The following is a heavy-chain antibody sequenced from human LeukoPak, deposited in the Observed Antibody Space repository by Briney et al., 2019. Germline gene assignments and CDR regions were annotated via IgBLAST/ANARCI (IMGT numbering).Heavy chain of an antibody. CDR2: INPNSGGT. J-gene: IGHJ4*02. CDR1: GGTFSSYA. CDR3: ARVPLYNWIDY. D-gene: IGHD1-20*01. V-gene: IGHV1-2*02. Sequence: ASVKVSCKASGGTFSSYAISWVRQAPGQGLEWMGWINPNSGGTNYAQKFQGRVTMTRDTSISTAYMELSRLRSDDTAVYYCARVPLYNWIDYWGQGTLVTVSS.